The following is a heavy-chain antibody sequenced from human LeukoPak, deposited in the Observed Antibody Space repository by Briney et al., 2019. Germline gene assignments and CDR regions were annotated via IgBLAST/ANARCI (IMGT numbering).Heavy chain of an antibody. CDR2: ISSSSYI. J-gene: IGHJ6*02. Sequence: GSLRLSCAASGFTFSSYSMNWVRQAPGKGLEWVSSISSSSYIYYAASVKGRFTISRDNAKNSLYLQMNSLRAEDTAVYYCARVIQLWSTDYYGMDVWGQGTTVTVSS. CDR3: ARVIQLWSTDYYGMDV. CDR1: GFTFSSYS. D-gene: IGHD5-18*01. V-gene: IGHV3-21*01.